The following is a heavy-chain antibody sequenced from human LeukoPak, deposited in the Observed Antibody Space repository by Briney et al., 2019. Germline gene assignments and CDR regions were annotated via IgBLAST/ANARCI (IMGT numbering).Heavy chain of an antibody. CDR3: ARATSIAVAGTLHY. Sequence: ASVKVSCKASGYTFTGYYMHWVRQPPGQGLEWMGWINPNSGGTNYAQKFQGWVTMTRDTSISTAYMELSRLRSDDTAVYYCARATSIAVAGTLHYWGQGTLVTVSS. CDR1: GYTFTGYY. V-gene: IGHV1-2*04. J-gene: IGHJ4*02. CDR2: INPNSGGT. D-gene: IGHD6-19*01.